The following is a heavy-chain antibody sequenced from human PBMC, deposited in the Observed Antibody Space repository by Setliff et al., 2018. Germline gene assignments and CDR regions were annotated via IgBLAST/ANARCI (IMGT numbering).Heavy chain of an antibody. CDR2: INHGGDT. CDR1: GYSITNGYY. D-gene: IGHD1-26*01. CDR3: ARDNTILGATDH. Sequence: SETLSLTCVVSGYSITNGYYWGRIRQPPGKGLEWIGSINHGGDTSYNPSLQSRVAISVDTSKNQFSLKLSSVTAADTAVYFCARDNTILGATDHWGQGTLVTVSS. J-gene: IGHJ5*02. V-gene: IGHV4-38-2*02.